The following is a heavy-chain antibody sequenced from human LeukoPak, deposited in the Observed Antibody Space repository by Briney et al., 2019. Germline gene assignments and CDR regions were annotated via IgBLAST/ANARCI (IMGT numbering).Heavy chain of an antibody. CDR1: GFTSSSYS. D-gene: IGHD1-26*01. V-gene: IGHV3-21*01. CDR2: ISSSSSYI. Sequence: PGGSLRLSCAASGFTSSSYSMNWVRQAPGKGLEWVSSISSSSSYISYADSVKGRFTISRDNAQNALYLQLSSLRAEDTAVYYCARVGAWELQRVFDYWGQGTLVTVSS. J-gene: IGHJ4*02. CDR3: ARVGAWELQRVFDY.